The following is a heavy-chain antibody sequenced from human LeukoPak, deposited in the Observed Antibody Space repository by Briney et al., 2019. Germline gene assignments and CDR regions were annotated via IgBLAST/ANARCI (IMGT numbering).Heavy chain of an antibody. D-gene: IGHD3-10*02. J-gene: IGHJ6*04. V-gene: IGHV3-21*01. CDR2: ISSSSSYI. CDR3: AELGITMIGGV. Sequence: GGSLRLSCAASGFTFSSYEMNWVRQAPGKGLEWVSSISSSSSYIYYADSVKGRFTISRDNAKNSLYLQMNSLRAEDTAVYYCAELGITMIGGVWGKGTTVTISS. CDR1: GFTFSSYE.